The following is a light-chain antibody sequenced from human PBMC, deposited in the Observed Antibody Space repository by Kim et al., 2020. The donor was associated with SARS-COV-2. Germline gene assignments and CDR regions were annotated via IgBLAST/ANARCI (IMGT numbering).Light chain of an antibody. Sequence: DIQMTQSPSTLAASVGDRVTLTCRASQSVSLWLAWYQQKPGKAPKVLVFRASDLAGGVPSRFSGSGSGTDFTLTISSLQPDDFGTYYCQQYHTFPCTFGQGTKADIK. J-gene: IGKJ2*02. CDR3: QQYHTFPCT. CDR1: QSVSLW. CDR2: RAS. V-gene: IGKV1-5*03.